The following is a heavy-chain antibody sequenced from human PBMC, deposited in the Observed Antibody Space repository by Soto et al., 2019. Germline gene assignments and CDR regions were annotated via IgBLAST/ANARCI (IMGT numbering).Heavy chain of an antibody. J-gene: IGHJ5*02. CDR3: ARERSPSMGATVQPWFDP. CDR1: GGTFSSYA. V-gene: IGHV1-69*13. CDR2: IIPIFGTA. Sequence: GASVKVSCKASGGTFSSYAISWVQQAPGQELEWMGGIIPIFGTANYAQKFQGRVTITADESTSTAYMELSSLRSEDTAVYYCARERSPSMGATVQPWFDPWGQGTLVTVSS. D-gene: IGHD1-26*01.